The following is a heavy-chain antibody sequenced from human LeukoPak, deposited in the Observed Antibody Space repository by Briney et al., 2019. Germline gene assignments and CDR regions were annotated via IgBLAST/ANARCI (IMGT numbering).Heavy chain of an antibody. D-gene: IGHD6-13*01. CDR3: AKAASYSSSWYYFDY. Sequence: GGSLRLSCAASGFTFDDNAMHWVRQAPGKGLEWVSGISWNSGSIGYADSVKGRFTISRDNAKNSLYLQMNSLRAEDTALYYCAKAASYSSSWYYFDYWGQGTLVTVSS. V-gene: IGHV3-9*01. CDR1: GFTFDDNA. J-gene: IGHJ4*02. CDR2: ISWNSGSI.